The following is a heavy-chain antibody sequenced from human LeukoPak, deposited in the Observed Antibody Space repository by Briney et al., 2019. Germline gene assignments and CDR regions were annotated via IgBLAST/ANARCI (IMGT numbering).Heavy chain of an antibody. CDR3: ARINTVKATFDY. D-gene: IGHD4-11*01. Sequence: PSETLSLTCSVSGCSFSSYYLWGWLRPPPGKGLEWIGNIYHSGTTYYNPSLKSRATISVDTSKKQFSLRLSSVTSADTAVYYCARINTVKATFDYWGQGTLVTVSS. V-gene: IGHV4-38-2*01. CDR1: GCSFSSYYL. J-gene: IGHJ4*02. CDR2: IYHSGTT.